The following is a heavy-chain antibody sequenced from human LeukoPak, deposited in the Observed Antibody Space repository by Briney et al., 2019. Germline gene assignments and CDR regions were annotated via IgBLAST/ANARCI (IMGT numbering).Heavy chain of an antibody. D-gene: IGHD1-26*01. Sequence: SETLPLTCTVSGGSISSSSYYWGWIRQPPGKGLEWIGSIYYSGSTYYNPSLKSRVTISVDTSKNQFSLKLSSVTAADTAVYYCARPNSGSYAYWGQGTLVTVSS. J-gene: IGHJ4*02. V-gene: IGHV4-39*01. CDR2: IYYSGST. CDR1: GGSISSSSYY. CDR3: ARPNSGSYAY.